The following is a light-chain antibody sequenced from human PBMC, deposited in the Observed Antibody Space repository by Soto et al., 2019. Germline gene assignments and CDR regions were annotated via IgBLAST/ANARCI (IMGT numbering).Light chain of an antibody. J-gene: IGLJ1*01. CDR3: AAWDGSLNGYF. CDR2: SNN. Sequence: QSVLTHPPSASGTPGQTVTISCSGSSSNIGTNTVNWYQQLPGTAPKLLIYSNNQRPSGVPDRFSGSKSGTSASLAISGLQSEDEADYYCAAWDGSLNGYFFGTGTKVTVL. V-gene: IGLV1-44*01. CDR1: SSNIGTNT.